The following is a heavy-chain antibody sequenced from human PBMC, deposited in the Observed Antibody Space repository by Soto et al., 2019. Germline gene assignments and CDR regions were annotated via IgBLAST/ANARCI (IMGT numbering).Heavy chain of an antibody. V-gene: IGHV1-2*02. J-gene: IGHJ4*02. CDR3: ARHHVTMVRGVIVSSTLIVS. Sequence: ASVKVSWKASGYTFTGYHMHWVRQAPGQGLEWLGWINPNSGGTNYAQQFQGRVTMTRDTSISTAYMALSRLRSDDTAVYFCARHHVTMVRGVIVSSTLIVSWGQGTLVHGS. CDR2: INPNSGGT. CDR1: GYTFTGYH. D-gene: IGHD3-10*01.